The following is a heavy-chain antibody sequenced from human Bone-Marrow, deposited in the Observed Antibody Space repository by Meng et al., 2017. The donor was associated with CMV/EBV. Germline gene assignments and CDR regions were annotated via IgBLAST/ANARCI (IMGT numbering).Heavy chain of an antibody. CDR3: ARKMTTILVFDY. J-gene: IGHJ4*02. V-gene: IGHV3-7*01. D-gene: IGHD5-24*01. CDR2: IKQDGSEK. CDR1: GFTFSSYG. Sequence: GGSLRLSCAASGFTFSSYGMHWVRQAPGKGLEWVANIKQDGSEKYYVDSVKGRFTISRDNAKNSLYLQMNSLRAEDTAVYYCARKMTTILVFDYWGQGTLVTVSS.